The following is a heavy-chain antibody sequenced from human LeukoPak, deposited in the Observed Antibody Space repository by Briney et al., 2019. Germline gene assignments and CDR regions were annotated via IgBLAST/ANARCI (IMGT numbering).Heavy chain of an antibody. J-gene: IGHJ4*02. CDR1: GFTFSSYS. V-gene: IGHV3-21*01. CDR3: ARDLAAAGTPDY. Sequence: PGGSLRLSCAASGFTFSSYSMNWVRQAPGKGREWVSSISSSSSYIYYADSVKGRFTISRDNAKNSLYLQMNSLRAEDTAVYYCARDLAAAGTPDYWAREPWSPSPQ. D-gene: IGHD6-13*01. CDR2: ISSSSSYI.